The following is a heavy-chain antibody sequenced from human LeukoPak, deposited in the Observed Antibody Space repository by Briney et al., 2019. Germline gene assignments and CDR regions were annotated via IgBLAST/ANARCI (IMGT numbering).Heavy chain of an antibody. CDR2: MYYTGST. D-gene: IGHD6-6*01. CDR3: ARPSAARRMIDV. V-gene: IGHV4-59*01. J-gene: IGHJ6*04. Sequence: SETLSLTCTVSGGSISSYYWSWIRQPPGKGLEWIGYMYYTGSTNYNPSLKSRLTISVDTSKNQFSLRLSSVTAADTAVYYCARPSAARRMIDVWGKGTTVTVSS. CDR1: GGSISSYY.